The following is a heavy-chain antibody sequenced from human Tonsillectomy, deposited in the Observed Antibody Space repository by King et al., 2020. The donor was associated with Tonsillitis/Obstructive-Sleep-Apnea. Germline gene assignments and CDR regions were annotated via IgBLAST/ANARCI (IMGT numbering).Heavy chain of an antibody. CDR2: FYGGGST. Sequence: VQLVESGGTLIQPGGSLRLSCAASGFTVSRNYMSWVRQAPGKGLEWISVFYGGGSTYYADSVKGRFTHSRDNSENTLNLQMNSLRAEDTAVYYCARAPVVPASWYFDLWGRGTLVTVSS. D-gene: IGHD2-2*01. V-gene: IGHV3-53*01. CDR3: ARAPVVPASWYFDL. CDR1: GFTVSRNY. J-gene: IGHJ2*01.